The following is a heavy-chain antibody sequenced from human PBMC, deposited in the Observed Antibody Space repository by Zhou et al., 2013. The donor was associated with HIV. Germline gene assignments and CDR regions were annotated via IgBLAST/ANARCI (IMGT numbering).Heavy chain of an antibody. CDR3: ASVVVVAADNWFDP. V-gene: IGHV1-69*04. D-gene: IGHD2-15*01. CDR2: IIPILGIA. CDR1: GGTFSSYA. J-gene: IGHJ5*02. Sequence: QVQLVQSGAEVKKPGSSVKVSCKASGGTFSSYAISWVRQAPGQGLEWMGRIIPILGIANYAQKFQGRVTITADKSTSTAYMELSSLRSEDTAVYYCASVVVVAADNWFDPWGQGTLVTVSS.